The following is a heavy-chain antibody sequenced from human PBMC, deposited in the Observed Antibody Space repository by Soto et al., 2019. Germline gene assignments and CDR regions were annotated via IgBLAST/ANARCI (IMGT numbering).Heavy chain of an antibody. D-gene: IGHD3-3*01. J-gene: IGHJ5*02. CDR2: INTNTGNP. CDR3: ARGVATPIFGVAAPYNWFDP. CDR1: GYTFTSYA. Sequence: QVQLVQSGSELKKPGASVKVSCKASGYTFTSYAMNWVRQAPGQGLEWMGWINTNTGNPTYAQGFTGRCVFSLDTSVSTAYLQICSLKAEDTAVYYCARGVATPIFGVAAPYNWFDPWGQGTLVTVSS. V-gene: IGHV7-4-1*01.